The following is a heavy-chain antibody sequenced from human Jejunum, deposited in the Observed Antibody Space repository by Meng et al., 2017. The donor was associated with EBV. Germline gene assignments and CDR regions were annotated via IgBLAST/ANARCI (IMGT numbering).Heavy chain of an antibody. CDR1: GFTFNRHT. CDR2: ITDSGGST. CDR3: AKLTRA. Sequence: EVERLDGGGCCERPGGSLRLPCAASGFTFNRHTMSWVRQAPGKGLEWVSAITDSGGSTYYTDSVKGRFTISRDNSKNTLYLQMNSLRAEDTAVYYCAKLTRAWGQGTLVTVSS. J-gene: IGHJ5*02. V-gene: IGHV3-23*01.